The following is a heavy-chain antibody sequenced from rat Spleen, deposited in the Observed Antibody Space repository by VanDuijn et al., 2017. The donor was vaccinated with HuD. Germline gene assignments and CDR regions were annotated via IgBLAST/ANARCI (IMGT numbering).Heavy chain of an antibody. Sequence: EVQLVESGGGLVQPGRSLKLSCTASGFVYNNYVMAWVRQAPTRGLEWVATISTRGDITYYRDSVKGRFTVSRDDARSTLYLHMDSLRSEDTATYYCTTRPYYSSLNWFPYWGQGTLVTVSS. D-gene: IGHD1-2*01. CDR1: GFVYNNYV. J-gene: IGHJ3*01. CDR2: ISTRGDIT. V-gene: IGHV5-27*01. CDR3: TTRPYYSSLNWFPY.